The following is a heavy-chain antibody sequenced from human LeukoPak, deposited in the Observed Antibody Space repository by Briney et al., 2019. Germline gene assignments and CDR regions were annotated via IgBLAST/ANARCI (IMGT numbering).Heavy chain of an antibody. CDR2: IYSGGST. CDR3: ARVSSSPYGSGSPFDY. V-gene: IGHV3-53*01. Sequence: SGGSLRLSCAASGFTVSSNYMSWVRQAPGKGLEWVSVIYSGGSTYYADSVKGRFTISRDNSKNTLYLQMNSLRAEDTAVYYCARVSSSPYGSGSPFDYWGQGTLVTVSS. CDR1: GFTVSSNY. D-gene: IGHD3-10*01. J-gene: IGHJ4*02.